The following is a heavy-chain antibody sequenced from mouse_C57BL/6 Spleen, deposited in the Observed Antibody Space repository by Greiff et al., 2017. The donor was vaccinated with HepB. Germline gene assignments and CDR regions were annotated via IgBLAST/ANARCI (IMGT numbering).Heavy chain of an antibody. CDR1: GFTFSSYA. CDR2: ISDGGSYT. J-gene: IGHJ3*01. D-gene: IGHD2-4*01. CDR3: AREHYDYDGYSY. Sequence: DVKLVESGGGLVKPGGSLKLSCAASGFTFSSYAMSWVRQTPEKRLEWVATISDGGSYTYYPDNVKGRFTISRDNAKNNLYLQMSHLKSEDTAMYYCAREHYDYDGYSYWGQGTLVTVSA. V-gene: IGHV5-4*01.